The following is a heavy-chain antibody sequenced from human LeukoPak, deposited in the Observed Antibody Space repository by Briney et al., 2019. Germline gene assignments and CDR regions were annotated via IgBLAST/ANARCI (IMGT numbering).Heavy chain of an antibody. CDR1: GFNFISYA. V-gene: IGHV3-30*03. CDR3: ARDHYYDSGGYYSGSGGNWFDP. Sequence: GGSLRLSCAASGFNFISYAMSWVRQAPGKGLEWVAVISYDGSNKYYADSVKGRFTISRDNSKNTLYLQMNSLRAEDTAVYYCARDHYYDSGGYYSGSGGNWFDPWGQGTLVTVSS. J-gene: IGHJ5*02. CDR2: ISYDGSNK. D-gene: IGHD3-22*01.